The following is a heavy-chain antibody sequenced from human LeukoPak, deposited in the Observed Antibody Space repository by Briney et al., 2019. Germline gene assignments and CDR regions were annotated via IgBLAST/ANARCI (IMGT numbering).Heavy chain of an antibody. CDR3: AATAMVIRRVYYYYYMDV. J-gene: IGHJ6*03. V-gene: IGHV1-69*06. D-gene: IGHD5-18*01. CDR2: IIPIFGTA. Sequence: ASVKVSCKDSGGTFSSYAISWVRQAPGQGLEWMGGIIPIFGTANYAQKFPGRVTITADKSTSTAYMELSSLRSEDTAVYYCAATAMVIRRVYYYYYMDVWGKGTTVTISS. CDR1: GGTFSSYA.